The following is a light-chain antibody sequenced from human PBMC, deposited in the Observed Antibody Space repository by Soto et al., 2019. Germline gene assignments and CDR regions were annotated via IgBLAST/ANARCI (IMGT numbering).Light chain of an antibody. CDR1: QSITIW. CDR2: KAS. CDR3: QQYSSYSWT. Sequence: DIQMTQSPSTLSASVGDGVTITCRASQSITIWLAWYQQKPGKAPNLLIYKASILESGVPSRFSGSGSGTGFTRSINSLQPDDFATYYCQQYSSYSWTFGQGTKVEIK. J-gene: IGKJ1*01. V-gene: IGKV1-5*03.